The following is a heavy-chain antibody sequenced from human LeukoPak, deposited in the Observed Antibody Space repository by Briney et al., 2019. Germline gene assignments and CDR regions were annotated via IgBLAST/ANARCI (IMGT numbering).Heavy chain of an antibody. J-gene: IGHJ5*02. D-gene: IGHD5-18*01. CDR3: AREGSYGYFNWFDP. CDR2: IYYSGST. CDR1: GGSISSYY. Sequence: SETLSLTCTVSGGSISSYYWSWIRQPPGKGLEWIGYIYYSGSTNYNPSLKSRVTISVDTSKNQFSLKLSSVTAADTAVYYCAREGSYGYFNWFDPWGQGTLVTVSS. V-gene: IGHV4-59*01.